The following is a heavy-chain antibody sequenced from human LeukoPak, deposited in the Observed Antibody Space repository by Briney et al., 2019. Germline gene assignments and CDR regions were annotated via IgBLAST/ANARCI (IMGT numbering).Heavy chain of an antibody. CDR3: ARDGVTYYYGSSGHRLDY. CDR2: IIPILGIA. V-gene: IGHV1-69*04. J-gene: IGHJ4*02. CDR1: GGTFSSYA. D-gene: IGHD3-22*01. Sequence: SVKVSCKASGGTFSSYAIRWVRQAPGQGLEWMGRIIPILGIANYAQKFQGRVTITADKSTSTAYMELSSLRSEDTAVYYCARDGVTYYYGSSGHRLDYWGQGTLVTVSS.